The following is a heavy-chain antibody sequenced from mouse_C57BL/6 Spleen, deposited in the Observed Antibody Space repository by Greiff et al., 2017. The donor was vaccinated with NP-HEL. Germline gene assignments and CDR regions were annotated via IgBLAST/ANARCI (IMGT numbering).Heavy chain of an antibody. CDR3: ASNHYYAMDY. CDR1: GFSLTSYG. V-gene: IGHV2-2*01. J-gene: IGHJ4*01. CDR2: IWSGGST. Sequence: VKLMESGPGLVQPSQRLSITCTVSGFSLTSYGVHWVRQSPGKGLEWLGVIWSGGSTDYNAAFISRLSISKDNSKSQVFFKMNSLQADDTAIYYCASNHYYAMDYWGQGTSVTVSS.